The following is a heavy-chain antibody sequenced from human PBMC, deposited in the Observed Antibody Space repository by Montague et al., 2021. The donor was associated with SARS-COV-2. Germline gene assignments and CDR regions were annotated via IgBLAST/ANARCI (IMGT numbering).Heavy chain of an antibody. D-gene: IGHD2-15*01. V-gene: IGHV4-61*02. J-gene: IGHJ4*02. CDR3: GRGVVAATPVVDY. CDR1: GGSISSGSYY. Sequence: TLSLTCTVSGGSISSGSYYWSWIRQPAGKGLEWIGRIYTSGTTDYSFSLKSRVTMSVDTSKNQFSLKLNSVTAADTAVYYCGRGVVAATPVVDYWGRGTLVTVAS. CDR2: IYTSGTT.